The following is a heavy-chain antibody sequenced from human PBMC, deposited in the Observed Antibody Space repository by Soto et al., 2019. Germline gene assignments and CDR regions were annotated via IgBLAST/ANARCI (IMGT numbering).Heavy chain of an antibody. V-gene: IGHV3-13*01. CDR2: IGTAGDT. CDR3: ARGVGKHCTFSDCGLDY. J-gene: IGHJ4*02. CDR1: GFMFSSYD. D-gene: IGHD2-8*01. Sequence: EVQLVESGGDLVQPGGFLRLSCAASGFMFSSYDMHWVRQGTGKGLEWVAAIGTAGDTYYLGSVKGRFTISRENDKKSLNLQINDLRAEDTAVYYCARGVGKHCTFSDCGLDYWGQGTLVTVSS.